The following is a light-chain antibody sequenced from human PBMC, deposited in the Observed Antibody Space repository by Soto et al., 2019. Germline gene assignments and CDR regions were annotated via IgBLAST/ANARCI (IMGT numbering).Light chain of an antibody. Sequence: PGERATLSCRASESVSDFLAWYQQKPGQPPRLLIYDASNRATGIPARFSGSGSGTDFTLTISSLEPEDFAVYYCQHRSNWPPWTFGQGTRVEIK. CDR2: DAS. V-gene: IGKV3-11*01. J-gene: IGKJ1*01. CDR3: QHRSNWPPWT. CDR1: ESVSDF.